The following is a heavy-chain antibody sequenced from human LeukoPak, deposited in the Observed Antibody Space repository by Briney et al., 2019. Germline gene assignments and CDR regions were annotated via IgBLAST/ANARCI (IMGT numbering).Heavy chain of an antibody. CDR2: ITSRSSTSSPPNTI. CDR3: VRMAEAAVVTPWAHFDY. Sequence: GGSLRLSCAASGFVFSDYTMNWVRQIPGKGLEWISSITSRSSTSSPPNTIYYADSVKGRFTISRDNAKNSLYLQMNSMRDEDMAVYFCVRMAEAAVVTPWAHFDYWGQGTLVTVSS. D-gene: IGHD4-23*01. V-gene: IGHV3-48*02. CDR1: GFVFSDYT. J-gene: IGHJ4*02.